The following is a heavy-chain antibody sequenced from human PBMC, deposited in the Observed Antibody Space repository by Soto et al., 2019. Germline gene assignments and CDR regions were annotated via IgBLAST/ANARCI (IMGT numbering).Heavy chain of an antibody. D-gene: IGHD6-13*01. CDR1: GFTFSSYG. Sequence: QVQLVESGGGVVQPGRSLRLSCAASGFTFSSYGMHWVRQAPGKGLEWVAVIWYDGSNKYYADSVKGRFTISRDNSKNTLYLRMNRLRAEDTAVYYCARWGIAAGDYWGQGTLVTVSS. V-gene: IGHV3-33*01. CDR2: IWYDGSNK. J-gene: IGHJ4*02. CDR3: ARWGIAAGDY.